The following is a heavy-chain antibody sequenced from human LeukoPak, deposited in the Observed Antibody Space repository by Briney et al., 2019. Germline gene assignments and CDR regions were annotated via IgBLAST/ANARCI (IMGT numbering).Heavy chain of an antibody. Sequence: GGSLRLSCAASGFTFSNYNMNWVRQAPGKGLEWISYIIISNSTMYFADSVKGRFTISRDNAKNSVYLQMNSLRAEDTAIYYCVREASYSSTWATFDYWGRGTLVTVSS. D-gene: IGHD6-13*01. CDR1: GFTFSNYN. CDR2: IIISNSTM. CDR3: VREASYSSTWATFDY. J-gene: IGHJ4*01. V-gene: IGHV3-48*01.